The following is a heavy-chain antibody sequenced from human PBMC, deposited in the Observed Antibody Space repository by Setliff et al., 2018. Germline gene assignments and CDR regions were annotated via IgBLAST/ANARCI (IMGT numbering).Heavy chain of an antibody. V-gene: IGHV3-11*04. CDR1: GGSFSGYY. Sequence: LSLTCAVYGGSFSGYYWSWIRQPPGKGLECISYISSGSTIYYADSVKGRFTISRDNAKNSLYLQMNSLRAEDTAVYYCAREGKEGFGELPDYYYYYMDVWGKGTTVTAP. J-gene: IGHJ6*03. CDR3: AREGKEGFGELPDYYYYYMDV. D-gene: IGHD3-10*01. CDR2: ISSGSTI.